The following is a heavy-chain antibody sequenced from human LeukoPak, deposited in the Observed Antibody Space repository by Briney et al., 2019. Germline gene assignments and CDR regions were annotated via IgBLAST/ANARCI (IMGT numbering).Heavy chain of an antibody. CDR3: ARAGGYYSYYYGMDV. D-gene: IGHD3-10*01. Sequence: SETLSLTCTVSGGSISSYYWSWIRQPPGKGLEWIGYIYYSGSTNYNPSLKSRVTISVDTSKIQFSLKLSSVTAADTTVYYCARAGGYYSYYYGMDVWGQGTTVTVSS. CDR2: IYYSGST. CDR1: GGSISSYY. J-gene: IGHJ6*02. V-gene: IGHV4-59*01.